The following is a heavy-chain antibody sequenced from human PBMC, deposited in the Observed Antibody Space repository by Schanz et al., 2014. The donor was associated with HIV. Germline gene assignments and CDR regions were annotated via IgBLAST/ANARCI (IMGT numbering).Heavy chain of an antibody. CDR3: ARDSGPGIY. D-gene: IGHD3-10*01. CDR1: GFTFSSYW. Sequence: VQLVQSGGGLVQSGTSLRLSCKASGFTFSSYWMFWVRQAPGKGLEWVSRINTDGSSTNYADSVKGRFTISRDNAKNTLYLQLGSLRPDDTAVYYCARDSGPGIYWGQGTLVTVSS. CDR2: INTDGSST. V-gene: IGHV3-74*01. J-gene: IGHJ4*02.